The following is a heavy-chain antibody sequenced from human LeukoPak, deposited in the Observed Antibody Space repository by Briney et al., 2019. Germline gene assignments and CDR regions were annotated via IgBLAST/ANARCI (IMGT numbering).Heavy chain of an antibody. D-gene: IGHD2-15*01. J-gene: IGHJ4*02. CDR2: ISSGSSYI. Sequence: PGGSLRLSCAASGFTFSSYSMNWVRQAPGKGLEWVSSISSGSSYIYYADSVKGRFTISRDSAKNSLYLQMNSLRAEDTAVYYCASCSGGSCYLRRYFDYWGQGTLVTVSS. V-gene: IGHV3-21*01. CDR1: GFTFSSYS. CDR3: ASCSGGSCYLRRYFDY.